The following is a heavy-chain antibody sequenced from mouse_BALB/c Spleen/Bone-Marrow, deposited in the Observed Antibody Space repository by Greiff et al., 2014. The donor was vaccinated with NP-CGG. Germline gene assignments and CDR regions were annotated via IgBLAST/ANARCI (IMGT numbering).Heavy chain of an antibody. D-gene: IGHD1-1*01. CDR1: GFNIDDSY. CDR3: AINYGSSGDY. V-gene: IGHV14-3*02. CDR2: IYPANGNT. Sequence: VQLQQSGAEIVKPGASVKSSCTTSGFNIDDSYIYWMKQRPEQGLEWIGRIYPANGNTKYDPKFQGKATITVDTSSATAYLQLSSLTSGDIAVEYCAINYGSSGDYWGQGTTLTVSS. J-gene: IGHJ2*01.